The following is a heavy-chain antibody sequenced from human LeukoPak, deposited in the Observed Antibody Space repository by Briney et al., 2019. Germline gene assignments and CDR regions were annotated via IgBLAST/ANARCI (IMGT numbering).Heavy chain of an antibody. CDR2: IYYRGIT. CDR3: ARDFRAGMDV. J-gene: IGHJ6*04. V-gene: IGHV4-61*01. Sequence: SETLSLTCTVSGCSVSSGSYYWSWIRQPPGKGLDCIGYIYYRGITNYNPSLKSRVTISVDTSKIQFSLKLSSGTAADTAVYYCARDFRAGMDVWGKGTTVTVSS. CDR1: GCSVSSGSYY.